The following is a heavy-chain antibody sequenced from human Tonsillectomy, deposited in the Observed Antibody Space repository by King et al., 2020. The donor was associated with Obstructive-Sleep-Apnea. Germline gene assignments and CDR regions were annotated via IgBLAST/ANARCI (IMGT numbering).Heavy chain of an antibody. CDR2: IFSNDEK. V-gene: IGHV2-26*01. D-gene: IGHD3-3*01. CDR3: ARILREGPYDFWSGYYLIR. Sequence: VTLKESGPVLVKPTETLTLTCTVSGFSLSNARMGVSWIRQPPGKALEWLAHIFSNDEKSYSTSLKSRLTISKDTSKSQVVLTMTNMDPVDTATYYCARILREGPYDFWSGYYLIRWGQGTLVTVSS. J-gene: IGHJ4*02. CDR1: GFSLSNARMG.